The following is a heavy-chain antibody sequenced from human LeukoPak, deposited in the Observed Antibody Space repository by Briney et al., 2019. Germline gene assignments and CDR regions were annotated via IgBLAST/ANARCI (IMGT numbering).Heavy chain of an antibody. V-gene: IGHV1-8*03. Sequence: ASVKVSCKASGYTFTSYDINWVRQATGQGLEWMGWMNTNSGNTGYAQKFQGRVTITRNTSISTAYMELSSLRSEDTAVYYCARGQSYSRSVDYWGQGTLVTVSS. CDR2: MNTNSGNT. CDR1: GYTFTSYD. CDR3: ARGQSYSRSVDY. D-gene: IGHD6-13*01. J-gene: IGHJ4*02.